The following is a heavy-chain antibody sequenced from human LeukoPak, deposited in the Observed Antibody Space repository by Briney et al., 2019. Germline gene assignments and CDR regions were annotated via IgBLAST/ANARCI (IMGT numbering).Heavy chain of an antibody. CDR2: INPNSGGT. V-gene: IGHV1-2*02. CDR3: ARVRNYYDSSGYLFG. J-gene: IGHJ3*01. Sequence: RASVKVSCKASGYTFTGYYMRWVRQAPGQGLEWMGWINPNSGGTNYAQKFQGRVTMTRDTSISTAYMELSRLRSDDTAVYYCARVRNYYDSSGYLFGWGQGTMVTVSS. CDR1: GYTFTGYY. D-gene: IGHD3-22*01.